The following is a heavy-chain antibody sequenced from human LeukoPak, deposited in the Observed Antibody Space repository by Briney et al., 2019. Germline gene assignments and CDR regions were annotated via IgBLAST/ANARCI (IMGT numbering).Heavy chain of an antibody. CDR2: IYTRGNT. CDR3: VRGRYYYDN. V-gene: IGHV4-59*01. Sequence: KPSETLSLTCTVSGDSINSFYWSWIRQPPGMGLGWIGCIYTRGNTNYDPSLQSRLAISADTSKNQFSLKLSSVTAADTAIYYCVRGRYYYDNWGQGTLVTVSS. J-gene: IGHJ4*02. CDR1: GDSINSFY.